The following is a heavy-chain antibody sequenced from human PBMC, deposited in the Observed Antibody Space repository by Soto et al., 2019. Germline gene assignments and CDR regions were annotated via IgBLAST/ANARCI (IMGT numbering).Heavy chain of an antibody. J-gene: IGHJ6*02. D-gene: IGHD3-10*01. Sequence: SVTMSLTWAVSGGSIISLTCCRWIRKHPGKGLEWIGYIHHDGSTSYNPSLKSRLIISVGTSQNQVSLKLASVTAADTAVYYCLTQGFGPLHGLVDVWGQGTTVTVSS. V-gene: IGHV4-4*02. CDR3: LTQGFGPLHGLVDV. CDR2: IHHDGST. CDR1: GGSIISLTC.